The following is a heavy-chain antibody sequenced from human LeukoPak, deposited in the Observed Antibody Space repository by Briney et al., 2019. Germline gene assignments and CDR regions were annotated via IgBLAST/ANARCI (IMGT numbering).Heavy chain of an antibody. V-gene: IGHV3-9*02. CDR3: AKGRGYELPLDN. CDR2: ISWNSGSI. J-gene: IGHJ4*02. CDR1: GFTSDDCA. Sequence: GGSLRLSCAGSGFTSDDCAMHWVRQAPGKGLEWVSGISWNSGSIGYADSVKGRFTISRDNAKNSLYLQMNSLRAEDTALYYCAKGRGYELPLDNWGQGTLVTVSS. D-gene: IGHD2-2*01.